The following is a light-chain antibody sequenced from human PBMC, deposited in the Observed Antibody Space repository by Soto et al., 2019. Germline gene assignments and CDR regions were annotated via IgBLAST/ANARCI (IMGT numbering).Light chain of an antibody. CDR3: DQYNNWPT. J-gene: IGKJ1*01. CDR1: QTVNSN. Sequence: EIVVSQSPDTLSVSPGERSTLSCRTSQTVNSNLAWYQHKPGQSPRLLIYGASTRATTTPGGFSGSGSGTEFTLTISSLQYEDFAVYICDQYNNWPTFGQGTKLDI. CDR2: GAS. V-gene: IGKV3D-15*01.